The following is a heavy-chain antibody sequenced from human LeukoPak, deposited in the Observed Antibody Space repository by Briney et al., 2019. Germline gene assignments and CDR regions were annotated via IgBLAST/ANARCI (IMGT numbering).Heavy chain of an antibody. D-gene: IGHD3-10*01. V-gene: IGHV3-30*18. CDR3: AKADRGWGVITKD. J-gene: IGHJ4*02. CDR1: GFTFSSYG. CDR2: ISYDGSNK. Sequence: GGSLRLSCAASGFTFSSYGMHWVRQAPGKGLEWVAVISYDGSNKYSADSVKGRFTISRDNSKNTLYLQMNSLRAEDTAVYYCAKADRGWGVITKDWGQGTLVTVSS.